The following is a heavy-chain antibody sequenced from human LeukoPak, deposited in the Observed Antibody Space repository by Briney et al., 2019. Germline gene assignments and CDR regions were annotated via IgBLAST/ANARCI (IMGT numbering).Heavy chain of an antibody. CDR3: ARGVGATGYYFDY. J-gene: IGHJ4*02. Sequence: ASVKVSCKASGGTFSSYAISWVRQAPGQGLEWMGRIIPILGIANYAQKFQGRVTITADKSTSTAYMELSSLRSEDTAVYYCARGVGATGYYFDYWGQGTLVTVSS. D-gene: IGHD1-26*01. V-gene: IGHV1-69*04. CDR1: GGTFSSYA. CDR2: IIPILGIA.